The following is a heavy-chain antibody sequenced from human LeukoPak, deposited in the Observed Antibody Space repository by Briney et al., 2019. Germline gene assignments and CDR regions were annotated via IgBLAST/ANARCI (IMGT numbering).Heavy chain of an antibody. D-gene: IGHD3-22*01. CDR3: ARDYYDSSGPVGYFDY. CDR2: ISRSARSF. V-gene: IGHV3-48*03. CDR1: GFTLSSYE. Sequence: PGGSLRLSCTVSGFTLSSYEMIWFRQAPGGGLEWISYISRSARSFYYADSVKGRFTISRDNAKNSLYLQMNSLRAEDTAVYYCARDYYDSSGPVGYFDYWGQGTLVTVSS. J-gene: IGHJ4*02.